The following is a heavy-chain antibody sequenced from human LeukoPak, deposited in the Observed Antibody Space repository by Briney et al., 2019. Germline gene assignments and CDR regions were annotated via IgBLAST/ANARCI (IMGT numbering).Heavy chain of an antibody. J-gene: IGHJ4*02. CDR2: TYYRSKWYN. CDR3: ARGRDGYNFLDY. Sequence: SQTLSLTCAISGDSVSSNSAAWDWLRQSPSRGLEWLGRTYYRSKWYNDYAVSVKTRITINPDTSKNQFSLQLNSVTPEDTAVYYCARGRDGYNFLDYWGQGTLVTVSS. D-gene: IGHD5-24*01. CDR1: GDSVSSNSAA. V-gene: IGHV6-1*01.